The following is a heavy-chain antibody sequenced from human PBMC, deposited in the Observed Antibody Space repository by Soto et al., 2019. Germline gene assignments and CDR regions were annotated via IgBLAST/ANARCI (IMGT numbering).Heavy chain of an antibody. Sequence: GESLKISCKGSGYSFTIYWIGWVRQMPGKGLEWMGIIYPGDSDTRYSPSFQGQVTISADKSISTAYLQWSSLKASDTAMYYCAFYPDPPDLAAAGDYWGQGTLVTVSS. CDR1: GYSFTIYW. V-gene: IGHV5-51*01. CDR3: AFYPDPPDLAAAGDY. D-gene: IGHD6-13*01. CDR2: IYPGDSDT. J-gene: IGHJ4*02.